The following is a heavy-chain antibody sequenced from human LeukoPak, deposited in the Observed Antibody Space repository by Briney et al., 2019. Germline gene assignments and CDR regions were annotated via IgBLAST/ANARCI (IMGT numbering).Heavy chain of an antibody. V-gene: IGHV4-39*01. Sequence: SETLSLTCTVSGGSISSSSYYWGWIRQPPGKGLEWIGSIYYSGSTYYNPSLKSRVTISVDTSKNQFSLKLSSVTAADTAVYYCARLAQIRNTYYDFWSGFKLGWFDPWGQGTLVTVSS. CDR3: ARLAQIRNTYYDFWSGFKLGWFDP. D-gene: IGHD3-3*01. CDR2: IYYSGST. CDR1: GGSISSSSYY. J-gene: IGHJ5*02.